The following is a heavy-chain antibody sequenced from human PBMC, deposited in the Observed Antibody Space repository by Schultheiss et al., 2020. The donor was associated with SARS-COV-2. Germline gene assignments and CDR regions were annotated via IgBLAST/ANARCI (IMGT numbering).Heavy chain of an antibody. Sequence: GGSLRLSCAASGFTFSSYSMNWVRQAPGKGLEWVSVIYSGGSTYYADSVKGRFTISRDNSKNTLYLQMNSLRAEDTAVYYCAKDLRVVPAAMFDYWGQGTLVTVSS. D-gene: IGHD2-2*01. CDR1: GFTFSSYS. CDR3: AKDLRVVPAAMFDY. V-gene: IGHV3-53*01. J-gene: IGHJ4*02. CDR2: IYSGGST.